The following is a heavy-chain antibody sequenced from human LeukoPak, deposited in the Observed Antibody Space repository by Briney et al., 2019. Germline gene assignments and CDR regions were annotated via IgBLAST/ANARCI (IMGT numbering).Heavy chain of an antibody. V-gene: IGHV1-2*02. J-gene: IGHJ4*02. CDR1: GYTFTGYD. Sequence: ASVKVSCTASGYTFTGYDMHWVRQAPGQGHEWMGWINPNSGGTNYAKKFQGRVTMTRDTSISTAYMELSRLRSADTAVYYCAREKRVGSGSFPGWGQGTLVTVSS. CDR3: AREKRVGSGSFPG. CDR2: INPNSGGT. D-gene: IGHD3-10*01.